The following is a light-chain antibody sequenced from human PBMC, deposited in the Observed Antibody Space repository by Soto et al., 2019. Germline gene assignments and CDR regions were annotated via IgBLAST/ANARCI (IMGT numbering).Light chain of an antibody. CDR1: QSVSSY. CDR2: DAS. Sequence: EIVLTQSPATLSLSPGETATLSCRGSQSVSSYLAWYQQKPGQAPRLLIYDASNSDTGTPARFSGSGSGTDFTLTISSLEPEDCAVYFCQQRSNWPPTWTFGQGTKVEIK. CDR3: QQRSNWPPTWT. V-gene: IGKV3-11*01. J-gene: IGKJ1*01.